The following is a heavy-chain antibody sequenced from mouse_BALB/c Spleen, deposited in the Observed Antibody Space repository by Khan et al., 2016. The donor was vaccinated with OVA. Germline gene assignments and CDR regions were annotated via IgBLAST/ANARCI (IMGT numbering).Heavy chain of an antibody. Sequence: VQLQESGPELVRPGVSVKISCKGSGYTFTDYAMHWVKQSHAKSLEWIGLISTYSGNTNYNQKFKGKATMTVDKSSSTAYMELARLTSEDSAIYYCARPAYGGYYDYWGQGTTLTVSS. CDR2: ISTYSGNT. V-gene: IGHV1S137*01. CDR3: ARPAYGGYYDY. D-gene: IGHD2-3*01. CDR1: GYTFTDYA. J-gene: IGHJ2*01.